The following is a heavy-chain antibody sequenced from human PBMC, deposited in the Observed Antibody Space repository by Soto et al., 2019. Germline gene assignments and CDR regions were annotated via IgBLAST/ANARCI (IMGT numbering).Heavy chain of an antibody. CDR1: GDSIRNNY. Sequence: NPSETLSLTCTVRGDSIRNNYWNWLRQPPGKGLEWIGYFRDSGNPTYNPSLKGRVTISVDSSKNQFSLKLTSVTAADTAVYYCAREDRGNSPLDYWGQGTLVTVSS. D-gene: IGHD4-4*01. CDR3: AREDRGNSPLDY. CDR2: FRDSGNP. V-gene: IGHV4-59*01. J-gene: IGHJ4*02.